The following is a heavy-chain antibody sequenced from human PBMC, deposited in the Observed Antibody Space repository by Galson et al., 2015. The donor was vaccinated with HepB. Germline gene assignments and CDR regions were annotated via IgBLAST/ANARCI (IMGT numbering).Heavy chain of an antibody. Sequence: SVKVSCKASGYTFTGYYMHWVRQAPGQGLEWMGWINPNSGGTNHAQKFQGWVTMTRDTSISTAYMELSRLRSDDTAVYYCAREGVRVVPAAMSVWYFDLWGRGTLVTVSS. CDR1: GYTFTGYY. J-gene: IGHJ2*01. CDR3: AREGVRVVPAAMSVWYFDL. V-gene: IGHV1-2*04. CDR2: INPNSGGT. D-gene: IGHD2-2*01.